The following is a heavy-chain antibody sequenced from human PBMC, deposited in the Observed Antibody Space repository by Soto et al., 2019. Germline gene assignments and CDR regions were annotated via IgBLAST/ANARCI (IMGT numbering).Heavy chain of an antibody. CDR3: AREGGSGSYYWYFDL. V-gene: IGHV3-33*01. J-gene: IGHJ2*01. CDR2: IWYDGSNK. D-gene: IGHD1-26*01. Sequence: QVQLVESGGGVVQPGRSLRLSCAASGFTFSSYGMHLVRQAPGKGLEWVAVIWYDGSNKYYADSVKGRFTISRDNSKNTLYLQMNSLRAEDTAVYYCAREGGSGSYYWYFDLWGRGTLVTVSS. CDR1: GFTFSSYG.